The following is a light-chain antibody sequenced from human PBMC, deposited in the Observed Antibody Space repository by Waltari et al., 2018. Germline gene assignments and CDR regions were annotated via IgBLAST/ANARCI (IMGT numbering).Light chain of an antibody. Sequence: DIQMTQSPSTLSASVGDRVTITCRASQSISTWLAWYQQKPGKAPKLLIYKASSLESGVPSRFSGSGSGTDFTLTISSLQPDDFATYFCQQYYTYSLWAFGQGTKVETK. CDR3: QQYYTYSLWA. V-gene: IGKV1-5*03. CDR2: KAS. CDR1: QSISTW. J-gene: IGKJ1*01.